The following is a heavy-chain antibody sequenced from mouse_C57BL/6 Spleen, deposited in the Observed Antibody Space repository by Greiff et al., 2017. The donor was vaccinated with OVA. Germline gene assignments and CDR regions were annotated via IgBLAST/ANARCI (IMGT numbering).Heavy chain of an antibody. D-gene: IGHD2-1*01. CDR1: GYTFTNYW. Sequence: QVQLQQSGAELVRPGTSVKMSCKASGYTFTNYWIGWAKQRPGHGLEWIGDIYPGGGYTNYNEKFKGKATLTADKSSSTAYMQFSSLTSEDSAIYYCARCGNYENWYFDVWGTGTTVTVSS. J-gene: IGHJ1*03. CDR3: ARCGNYENWYFDV. V-gene: IGHV1-63*01. CDR2: IYPGGGYT.